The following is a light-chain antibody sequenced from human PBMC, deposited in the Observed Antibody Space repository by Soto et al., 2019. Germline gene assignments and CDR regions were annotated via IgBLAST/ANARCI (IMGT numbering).Light chain of an antibody. J-gene: IGKJ1*01. CDR2: QTS. V-gene: IGKV1-5*03. CDR3: QQYLTLAWT. Sequence: DIQMTQSPSTLSASVGDRVTISCRASQSINNRLGWYQQKLGKAPKLLIYQTSSLESGVPSRFSGSGSVTDFILTISSLQPDDFATNYCQQYLTLAWTFGQGTKVEIK. CDR1: QSINNR.